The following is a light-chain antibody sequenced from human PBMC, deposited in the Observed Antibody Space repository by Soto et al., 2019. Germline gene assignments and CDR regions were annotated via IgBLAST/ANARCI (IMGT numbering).Light chain of an antibody. V-gene: IGKV1-27*01. CDR2: TPS. CDR3: QKNVGAPRT. Sequence: DIQMTQSPSSLSASVGDRVTITCRASQAIGIYLSWYQQKSGGVPRLLIYTPSTLQPGVPSRFSGSRSGTDCTLTISSLQPEDAATYFCQKNVGAPRTFGQGTKVEIK. J-gene: IGKJ1*01. CDR1: QAIGIY.